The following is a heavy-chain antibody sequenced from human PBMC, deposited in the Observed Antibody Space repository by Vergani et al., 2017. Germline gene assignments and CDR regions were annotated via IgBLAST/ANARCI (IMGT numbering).Heavy chain of an antibody. Sequence: QVQLVESGGGLVKPGGSLRLSCAASGFTFSDYYMSWLRQAPGKGLEWVSYISSSSSYTNYADSVKGRFTISRDNAKNSLYLQMNSLRAEDTAVYYCARVVLTTGTYYYYGMDVWGQGTTVTVSS. CDR1: GFTFSDYY. V-gene: IGHV3-11*05. CDR3: ARVVLTTGTYYYYGMDV. CDR2: ISSSSSYT. J-gene: IGHJ6*02. D-gene: IGHD1-1*01.